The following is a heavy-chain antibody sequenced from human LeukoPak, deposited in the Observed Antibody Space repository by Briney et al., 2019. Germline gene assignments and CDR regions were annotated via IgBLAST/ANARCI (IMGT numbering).Heavy chain of an antibody. CDR3: AKNSYFDY. CDR2: ISYDGSNK. D-gene: IGHD1/OR15-1a*01. J-gene: IGHJ4*02. Sequence: PGGSLRLSCAASGFTFSSYGMRWVRQAPGKGLEWVAVISYDGSNKYYADSVKGRFTISRDNSKNTLYLQMNSLRAEDTAVYYCAKNSYFDYWGQGTLVAVSS. CDR1: GFTFSSYG. V-gene: IGHV3-30*18.